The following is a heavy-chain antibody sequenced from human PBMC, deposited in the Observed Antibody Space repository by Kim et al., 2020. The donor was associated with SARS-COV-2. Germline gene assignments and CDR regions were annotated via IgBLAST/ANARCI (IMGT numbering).Heavy chain of an antibody. J-gene: IGHJ5*02. D-gene: IGHD3-3*01. Sequence: GGSLRLSCAASGFTFSSYAMSWVRQAPGKGLEWVSAISGSGGSTYYADSVKGRFTISRDNSKNTLYLQMNSLRAEDTAVYYCAKEAAAAAREWYNWFDPWGQGTLVTVSS. CDR2: ISGSGGST. CDR1: GFTFSSYA. V-gene: IGHV3-23*01. CDR3: AKEAAAAAREWYNWFDP.